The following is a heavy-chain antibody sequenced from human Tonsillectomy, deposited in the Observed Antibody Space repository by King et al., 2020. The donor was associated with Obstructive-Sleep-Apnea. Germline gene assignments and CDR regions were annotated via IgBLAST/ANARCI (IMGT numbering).Heavy chain of an antibody. V-gene: IGHV3-9*01. CDR2: FSWNSGSI. CDR3: AKDLSSYSSAWSPFDF. Sequence: VQLVESGGGLVQPGRSLRLSCAASGLTFDEHAMHWVRQAPGKGLEWGSGFSWNSGSIVYADSVKGRFTISRDNAKNSLYLEMDSLRAEDTALYYCAKDLSSYSSAWSPFDFWGQGTLVTVSS. CDR1: GLTFDEHA. D-gene: IGHD6-13*01. J-gene: IGHJ4*02.